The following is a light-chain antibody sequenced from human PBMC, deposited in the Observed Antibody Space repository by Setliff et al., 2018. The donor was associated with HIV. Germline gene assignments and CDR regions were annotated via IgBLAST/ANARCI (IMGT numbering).Light chain of an antibody. J-gene: IGLJ1*01. CDR3: SSYVNINTLV. Sequence: QSVLTQPASVSGSPGQSITISCTGTSSDIGAYNYVPWYQQHPGKAPKVMIYDVRKRPSGVSNRFSGSKSGNTASLTISGLQAEDEAAYYCSSYVNINTLVFGTGTRSPS. CDR1: SSDIGAYNY. V-gene: IGLV2-14*03. CDR2: DVR.